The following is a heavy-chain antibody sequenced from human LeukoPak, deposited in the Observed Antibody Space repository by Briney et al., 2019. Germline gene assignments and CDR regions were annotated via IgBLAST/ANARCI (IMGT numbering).Heavy chain of an antibody. J-gene: IGHJ4*02. CDR1: GFTFNNAW. Sequence: GGSLRLSCAASGFTFNNAWMSWVRQAPGKGLEWVSSISSSSSYIYYADSVKGRFTISRDNAKNSLYLQMNSLRAEDTAMYYCARGGDGYNSDLDYWGQGTLVTVSS. CDR3: ARGGDGYNSDLDY. CDR2: ISSSSSYI. D-gene: IGHD5-24*01. V-gene: IGHV3-21*01.